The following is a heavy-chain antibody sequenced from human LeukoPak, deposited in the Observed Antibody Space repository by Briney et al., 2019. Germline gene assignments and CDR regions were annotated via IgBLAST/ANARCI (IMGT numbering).Heavy chain of an antibody. CDR1: GGTFSSYA. CDR2: IIPIFGTA. Sequence: SVKVSCKASGGTFSSYAISWVRQAPGQGLEWMGGIIPIFGTANYAQKFQGRVTITADESTSTAYMELSSLRSEDTAVYYCASSYCSSTSCYGWFDPWGQGTLVTVSS. CDR3: ASSYCSSTSCYGWFDP. V-gene: IGHV1-69*13. J-gene: IGHJ5*02. D-gene: IGHD2-2*01.